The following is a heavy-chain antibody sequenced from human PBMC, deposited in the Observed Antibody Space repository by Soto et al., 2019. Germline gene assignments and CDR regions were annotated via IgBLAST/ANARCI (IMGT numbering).Heavy chain of an antibody. CDR2: INAGNGNT. CDR1: GYTFTSYA. CDR3: ARGYIGIQLWLPESYFDH. J-gene: IGHJ4*02. D-gene: IGHD5-18*01. V-gene: IGHV1-3*01. Sequence: GASVKVSCKASGYTFTSYAMHWVRQAPGQRLEWMGWINAGNGNTKYSQKFQDRVTITRDTSAGTAYMELSSLRSEDTAVYYCARGYIGIQLWLPESYFDHWGQGTLVTVSS.